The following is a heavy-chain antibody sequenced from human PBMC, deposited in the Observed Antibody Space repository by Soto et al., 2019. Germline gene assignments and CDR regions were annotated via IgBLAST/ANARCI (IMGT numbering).Heavy chain of an antibody. D-gene: IGHD1-26*01. Sequence: SQALSRTCAISGDSVSSCSVTWNWIRQSPSRGLEWLGRTYYRSKWYNDYAESVKSRITINPDTSKNQFSLHLNSVTPEDTAVYYCVRLIGNSWLDFWGQGTLVTVSS. CDR3: VRLIGNSWLDF. V-gene: IGHV6-1*01. J-gene: IGHJ5*01. CDR2: TYYRSKWYN. CDR1: GDSVSSCSVT.